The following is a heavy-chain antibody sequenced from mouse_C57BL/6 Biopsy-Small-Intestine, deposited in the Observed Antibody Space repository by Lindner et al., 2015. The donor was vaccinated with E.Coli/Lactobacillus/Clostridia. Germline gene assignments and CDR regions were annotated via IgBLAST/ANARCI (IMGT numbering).Heavy chain of an antibody. CDR3: ARRNWDIVGAWFAY. Sequence: VQLQESGPELVKPGASVKISCKASGYSFTGYYMNWVKQSPEKSLEWIGEINPSTGGTTYNQKFKAKATLTVDKSSSTAYMQLKSLTSEDSAVYYCARRNWDIVGAWFAYWGQGTLVTVSA. CDR2: INPSTGGT. D-gene: IGHD4-1*01. CDR1: GYSFTGYY. V-gene: IGHV1-42*01. J-gene: IGHJ3*01.